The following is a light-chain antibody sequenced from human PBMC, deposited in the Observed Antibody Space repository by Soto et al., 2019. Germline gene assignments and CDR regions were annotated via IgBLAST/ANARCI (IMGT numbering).Light chain of an antibody. CDR3: SSYTSSNTVV. V-gene: IGLV2-14*01. Sequence: QSALTQPASVSGSPGQSITISCTGTSSDVGGYNYVSWYQQHPGKAPKLMIYEVSNRPSGVSNRFSGSKSGNTVSLTISGLQAEDEADYYCSSYTSSNTVVFGGGTKVTVL. J-gene: IGLJ2*01. CDR2: EVS. CDR1: SSDVGGYNY.